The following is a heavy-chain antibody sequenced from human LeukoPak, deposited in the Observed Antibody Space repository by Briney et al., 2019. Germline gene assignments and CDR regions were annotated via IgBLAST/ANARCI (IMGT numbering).Heavy chain of an antibody. D-gene: IGHD6-13*01. CDR3: ARGVAAAGSPYWYYYGMDV. CDR2: IIPIFGTA. CDR1: GGTFSSYA. V-gene: IGHV1-69*13. Sequence: VASVKVSCKASGGTFSSYAISWVRQAPGQGLEWMGGIIPIFGTANYAQKFQGRVTITADESTSTAYMELGSLRSEDTAVYYCARGVAAAGSPYWYYYGMDVWGQGTTVTVSS. J-gene: IGHJ6*02.